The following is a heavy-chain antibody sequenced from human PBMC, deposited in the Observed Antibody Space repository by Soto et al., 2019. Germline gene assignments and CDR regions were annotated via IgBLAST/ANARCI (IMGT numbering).Heavy chain of an antibody. V-gene: IGHV3-11*06. J-gene: IGHJ6*02. CDR3: ARESRGSGTYYDFWSGRSYYYGMDV. D-gene: IGHD3-3*01. Sequence: PGGSLRLSCAASGFTFSDYYMSWIRQAPGKGLEWASYISSSSSYTNYADSVKGRFTISRDNAKNSLYLQMNSLRAEDTAVYYCARESRGSGTYYDFWSGRSYYYGMDVWGQGTTVTVSS. CDR2: ISSSSSYT. CDR1: GFTFSDYY.